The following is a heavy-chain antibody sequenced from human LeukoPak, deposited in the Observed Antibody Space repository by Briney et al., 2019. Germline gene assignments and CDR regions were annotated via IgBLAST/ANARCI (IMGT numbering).Heavy chain of an antibody. V-gene: IGHV3-21*01. CDR3: ASSLAAAGKGTFDI. Sequence: PGGSLRLSCAASGFTFSSYSMNWVRQAPGKGLEGVSSISSSSSYIYYADSVKGRFTISIDNDKNSLYLQMNSLRAEDTAVYYCASSLAAAGKGTFDIWGQGTMVTVSS. J-gene: IGHJ3*02. CDR2: ISSSSSYI. D-gene: IGHD6-13*01. CDR1: GFTFSSYS.